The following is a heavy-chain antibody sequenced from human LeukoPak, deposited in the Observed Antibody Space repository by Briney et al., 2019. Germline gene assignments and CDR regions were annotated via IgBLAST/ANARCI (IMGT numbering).Heavy chain of an antibody. CDR2: IYTSGST. CDR3: ARGTIDIVVVPAAIIPFDY. D-gene: IGHD2-2*01. J-gene: IGHJ4*02. V-gene: IGHV4-4*07. Sequence: SETLSLTCTVSGGSISSYYWSWIRQPAGKGLEWIGRIYTSGSTNYNPSLKSRVTMSVDTSKNQFSLKLSSVTAADTAVYYCARGTIDIVVVPAAIIPFDYWGQGTLVTVSS. CDR1: GGSISSYY.